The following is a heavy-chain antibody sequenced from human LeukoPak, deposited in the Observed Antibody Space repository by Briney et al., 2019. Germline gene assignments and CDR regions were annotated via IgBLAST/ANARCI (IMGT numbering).Heavy chain of an antibody. CDR1: GFTFSDHY. Sequence: PGGSLRLSCAASGFTFSDHYIDWVRQAPGKGLEWVARTRNKVNSYTTAYAASVTGRFTVSRDDSSNSVYLQMNGLKIEDTAVYYCPRSMYGEGRRIIDFDYWGQGSLLTVSS. CDR3: PRSMYGEGRRIIDFDY. D-gene: IGHD4/OR15-4a*01. J-gene: IGHJ4*02. CDR2: TRNKVNSYTT. V-gene: IGHV3-72*01.